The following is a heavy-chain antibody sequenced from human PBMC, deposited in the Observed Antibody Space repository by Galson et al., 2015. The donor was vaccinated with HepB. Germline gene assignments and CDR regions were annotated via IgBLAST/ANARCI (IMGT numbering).Heavy chain of an antibody. V-gene: IGHV1-3*01. CDR1: GYTFTSYA. D-gene: IGHD6-19*01. CDR2: INAGNGNT. CDR3: ARDGLRSGWSPPFDY. Sequence: SVKVSCKASGYTFTSYAMHWVRQAPGQRLEWMGWINAGNGNTKYSQKFQGRVTITRDTSASTAYMELSSLRSEDTAVYYCARDGLRSGWSPPFDYWGQGTLVIVSS. J-gene: IGHJ4*02.